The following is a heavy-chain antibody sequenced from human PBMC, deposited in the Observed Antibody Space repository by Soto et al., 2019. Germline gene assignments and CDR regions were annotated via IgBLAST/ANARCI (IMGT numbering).Heavy chain of an antibody. CDR1: SGSISSSNW. CDR3: ARGWGGYDYEALDI. J-gene: IGHJ3*02. V-gene: IGHV4-4*02. Sequence: QVQLQESGPGLVKPSGTLSLTCAVSSGSISSSNWWSWVRQPPGKGLEWIGEIYHSGSTNYNPSLTSRVTISVDKSKNQFSLKLSSVTASDTAVHYCARGWGGYDYEALDIWGQGPMVTVSS. CDR2: IYHSGST. D-gene: IGHD5-12*01.